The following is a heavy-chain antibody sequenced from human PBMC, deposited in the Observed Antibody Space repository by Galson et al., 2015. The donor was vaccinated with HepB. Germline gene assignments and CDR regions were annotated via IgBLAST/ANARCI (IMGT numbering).Heavy chain of an antibody. CDR1: GFTFSTYW. D-gene: IGHD6-19*01. CDR3: TRGVAGIASAFDI. J-gene: IGHJ3*02. V-gene: IGHV3-74*01. Sequence: SLRLSCAASGFTFSTYWMHWVRQAPGKGLVWVSNINTDGGRTNYADSVKGRFTISRDNAKNTLYLQMNSLRAEDTAVYYCTRGVAGIASAFDIWGQGTMVSVSS. CDR2: INTDGGRT.